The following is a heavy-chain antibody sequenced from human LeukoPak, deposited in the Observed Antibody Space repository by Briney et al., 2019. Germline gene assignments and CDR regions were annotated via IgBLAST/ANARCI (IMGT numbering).Heavy chain of an antibody. CDR2: IYSSGTT. CDR1: GGSIRSYY. Sequence: PSETLSLTCTVSGGSIRSYYWSWIRRPAGKGLESLGRIYSSGTTNYNPSLKSRVTMSVDMSTNQFSLRLSSVTAADTAIYYCARDGYTASYYSLDYWGQGILVTVSS. V-gene: IGHV4-4*07. D-gene: IGHD1-26*01. J-gene: IGHJ4*02. CDR3: ARDGYTASYYSLDY.